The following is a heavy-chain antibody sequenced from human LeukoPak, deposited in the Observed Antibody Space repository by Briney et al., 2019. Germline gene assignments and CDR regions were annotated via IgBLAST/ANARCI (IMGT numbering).Heavy chain of an antibody. CDR1: GGSISDSRT. CDR2: IHDDGRS. D-gene: IGHD5/OR15-5a*01. CDR3: ASSSGYSVSEPFDH. J-gene: IGHJ4*02. V-gene: IGHV4-39*07. Sequence: SETLSLTCTVSGGSISDSRTWGWVRQPPGKGLEWIANIHDDGRSASNPSLKSRVTMSVDTSRSQFSLKLSSVTAADTAVYYCASSSGYSVSEPFDHWGQGTLVTVSS.